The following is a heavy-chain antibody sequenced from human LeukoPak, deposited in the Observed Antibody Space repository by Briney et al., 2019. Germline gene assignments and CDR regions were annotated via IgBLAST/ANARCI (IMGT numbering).Heavy chain of an antibody. J-gene: IGHJ5*02. V-gene: IGHV4-38-2*01. D-gene: IGHD5-18*01. CDR3: ARQDTVSLVLDWFDP. Sequence: KPPETLSLTCAVSGYSISSGYYWGWIRQPPGKGLEWIGSIYHSGYTYYNPSLKSRVTISVDTSKNQFSLKLSSVTAADTAVYYCARQDTVSLVLDWFDPWGQGTLVTVSS. CDR1: GYSISSGYY. CDR2: IYHSGYT.